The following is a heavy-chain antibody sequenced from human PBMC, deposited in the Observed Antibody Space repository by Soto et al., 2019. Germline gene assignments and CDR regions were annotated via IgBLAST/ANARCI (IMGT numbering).Heavy chain of an antibody. CDR3: ASTVGYYDSSGTDAFDI. J-gene: IGHJ3*02. Sequence: PGGSLRLSCAASGFTFSSYAMHWVRQAPGKGLEWVAVISYDGSNKYYADSVKGRFTISRDNSKNTLYLQMNSLRAEDTAVYYCASTVGYYDSSGTDAFDIWGQGXMVTVSS. CDR1: GFTFSSYA. CDR2: ISYDGSNK. V-gene: IGHV3-30-3*01. D-gene: IGHD3-22*01.